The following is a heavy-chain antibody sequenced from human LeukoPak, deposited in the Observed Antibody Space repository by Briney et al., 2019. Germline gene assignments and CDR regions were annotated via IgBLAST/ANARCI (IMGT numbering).Heavy chain of an antibody. CDR1: GFTLSSYA. CDR3: ARETYCGGDCYYGDAFDI. CDR2: ISGSGGST. D-gene: IGHD2-21*01. Sequence: PGGSLRLSCAASGFTLSSYAMSWVRQAPGKGLEWVSAISGSGGSTYYADSVKGRFTISRDNSKNTLYLQMHSLRAEDTAVYYCARETYCGGDCYYGDAFDIWGQGTMVTVSS. J-gene: IGHJ3*02. V-gene: IGHV3-23*01.